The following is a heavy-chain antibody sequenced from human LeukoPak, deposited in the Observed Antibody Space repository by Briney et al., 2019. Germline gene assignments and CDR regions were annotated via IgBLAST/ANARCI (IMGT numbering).Heavy chain of an antibody. CDR3: VRHGVPYSSSWYVWFDP. V-gene: IGHV4-39*01. CDR1: GGSISSSSYY. D-gene: IGHD6-13*01. CDR2: IYYSGST. Sequence: SETLSLTCTVSGGSISSSSYYWGWIRQPPGKGLEWIGSIYYSGSTYYNPSLKSRVTISVDTSKNQFSLKLSSMTAADTAVYYCVRHGVPYSSSWYVWFDPWGQGTLVTVSS. J-gene: IGHJ5*02.